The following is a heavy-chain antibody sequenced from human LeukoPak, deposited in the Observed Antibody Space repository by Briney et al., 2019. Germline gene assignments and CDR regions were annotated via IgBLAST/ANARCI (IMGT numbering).Heavy chain of an antibody. CDR3: AREGGDIVVVPAAGTADFDY. J-gene: IGHJ4*02. Sequence: PGGSLRLSCAASGFTFSSYAMHWVRQAPGKGLEWVAVISYDGSNKYYADSVKGRFTISRDNSKNTLYLQMNSLRAEDTAVYYCAREGGDIVVVPAAGTADFDYWGQGTLVTVSS. V-gene: IGHV3-30-3*01. CDR1: GFTFSSYA. D-gene: IGHD2-2*01. CDR2: ISYDGSNK.